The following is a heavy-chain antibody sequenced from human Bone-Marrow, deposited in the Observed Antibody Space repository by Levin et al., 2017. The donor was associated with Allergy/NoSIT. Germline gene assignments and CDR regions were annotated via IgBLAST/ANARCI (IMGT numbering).Heavy chain of an antibody. CDR2: ISYDGSNK. J-gene: IGHJ3*02. Sequence: GGSLRLSCAASGFTFSSYAMHWVRQAPGKGLEWVAVISYDGSNKYYADSVKGRFTISRDNSKNTLYLQMNSLRAEDTAVYYCARQILKDPGYCSSTSCYGEAFDIWGQGTMVTVSS. CDR1: GFTFSSYA. CDR3: ARQILKDPGYCSSTSCYGEAFDI. D-gene: IGHD2-2*01. V-gene: IGHV3-30-3*01.